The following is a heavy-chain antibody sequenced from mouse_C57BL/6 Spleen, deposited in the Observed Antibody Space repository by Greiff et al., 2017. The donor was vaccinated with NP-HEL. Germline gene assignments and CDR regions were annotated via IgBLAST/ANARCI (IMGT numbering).Heavy chain of an antibody. D-gene: IGHD2-5*01. CDR2: INPNYGTT. CDR1: GYSFTDYN. J-gene: IGHJ3*01. CDR3: ARGSNYGAWFAY. V-gene: IGHV1-39*01. Sequence: EVKLVESGPELVKPGASVKISCKASGYSFTDYNMNWVKQSNGKSLEWIGVINPNYGTTSYNQKFKGKATLTVDQSSSTAYMQLNSLTSEDSAVYYCARGSNYGAWFAYWGQGTLVTVSA.